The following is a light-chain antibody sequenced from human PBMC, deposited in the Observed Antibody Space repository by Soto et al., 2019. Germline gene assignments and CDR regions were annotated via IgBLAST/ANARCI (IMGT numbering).Light chain of an antibody. V-gene: IGLV2-8*01. CDR1: TSDVGGYNY. CDR3: SSCGGSNNVV. Sequence: QSALTQPPSASGSPGQSVTISCTGTTSDVGGYNYFSWYQQHPGKAPKLMMYGVSKRPSGVPDRFSGAKSGKTASLTVSGLEADGEGDYYCSSCGGSNNVVFGGGTKVTLL. CDR2: GVS. J-gene: IGLJ2*01.